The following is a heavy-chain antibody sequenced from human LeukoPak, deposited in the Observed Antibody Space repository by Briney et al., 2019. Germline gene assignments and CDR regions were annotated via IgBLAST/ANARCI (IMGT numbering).Heavy chain of an antibody. V-gene: IGHV3-30*18. J-gene: IGHJ4*02. CDR3: AKAIAINYDILTGFDY. D-gene: IGHD3-9*01. Sequence: SGGSLRLSCAASGFTFSSYGMHWVRQAPGKGLEWVAVISYDGSNKYYADSVKGRFTISRDNSKNTLYLQMNSLRAEDTAVYYCAKAIAINYDILTGFDYWGQRTLVTVSS. CDR2: ISYDGSNK. CDR1: GFTFSSYG.